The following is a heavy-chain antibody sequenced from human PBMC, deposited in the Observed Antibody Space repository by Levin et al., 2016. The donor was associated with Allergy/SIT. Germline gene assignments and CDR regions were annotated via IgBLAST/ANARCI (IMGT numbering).Heavy chain of an antibody. CDR3: ARVQEGAYDY. Sequence: SETLSLTCAVYGGSFSGYYWSWIRQPPGKGLEWIGEINHSGSTNYNPSLKSRVTISVDTSKNQFSLKLSSVTAADTAVYYCARVQEGAYDYWGQGTLVTVSS. J-gene: IGHJ4*02. V-gene: IGHV4-34*01. CDR1: GGSFSGYY. D-gene: IGHD3-16*01. CDR2: INHSGST.